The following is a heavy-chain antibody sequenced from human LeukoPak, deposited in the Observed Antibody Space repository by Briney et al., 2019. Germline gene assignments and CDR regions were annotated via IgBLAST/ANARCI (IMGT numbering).Heavy chain of an antibody. D-gene: IGHD3-10*01. J-gene: IGHJ4*02. CDR1: GYTFTGYY. CDR2: INPNSGGT. Sequence: ASVKVSCKASGYTFTGYYMHWVRQAPGQGLEWMGWINPNSGGTNHAQKCQGRVTMTRDTSISTAYMELSRLRSDDTAVYYCARDRPLDADDYYGFYFFDYWGQGTLVTVSS. V-gene: IGHV1-2*02. CDR3: ARDRPLDADDYYGFYFFDY.